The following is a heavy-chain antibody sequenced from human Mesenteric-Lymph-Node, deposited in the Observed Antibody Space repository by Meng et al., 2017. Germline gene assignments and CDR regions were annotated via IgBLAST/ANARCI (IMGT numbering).Heavy chain of an antibody. V-gene: IGHV3-30*18. Sequence: QVQLVESGGGVVQPGRSRRLSCAASGFTFSSYGMHWVRQAPGKGLEWVALISYDGNKKYYGDSVKGRFTISRDISKNTLYLQMNSLRPEDTAVYFCAKSLEAAATGFDYWGQGTLVTVSS. CDR1: GFTFSSYG. J-gene: IGHJ4*02. CDR2: ISYDGNKK. CDR3: AKSLEAAATGFDY. D-gene: IGHD2-15*01.